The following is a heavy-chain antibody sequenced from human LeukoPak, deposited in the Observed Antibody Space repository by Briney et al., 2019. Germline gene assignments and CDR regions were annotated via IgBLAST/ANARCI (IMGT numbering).Heavy chain of an antibody. Sequence: GTSLRLSCAASGFNFGVYGMRWGRQAPGKGLWWVGVIGHDGKYLKYVGSVRGRFTMSRDNSRNTLDLQMNGLRLEDTALYYCARDFGVGRYFDYCGQGTLVTVSS. D-gene: IGHD3-10*01. CDR3: ARDFGVGRYFDY. CDR1: GFNFGVYG. V-gene: IGHV3-33*01. J-gene: IGHJ4*02. CDR2: IGHDGKYL.